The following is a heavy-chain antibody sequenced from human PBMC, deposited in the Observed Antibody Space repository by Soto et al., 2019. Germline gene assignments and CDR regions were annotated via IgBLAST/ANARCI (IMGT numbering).Heavy chain of an antibody. CDR3: ARPKYYYGSGSYFTY. CDR1: GGSFSGYY. CDR2: INHSGST. V-gene: IGHV4-34*01. D-gene: IGHD3-10*01. J-gene: IGHJ4*02. Sequence: SETLSLTCAVYGGSFSGYYWSWIRQPPGKGLEWIGEINHSGSTNYNPSLKSRVTISVDTSKNQFSLKLSSVTAADTAVYYCARPKYYYGSGSYFTYWGQGTLLTSPQ.